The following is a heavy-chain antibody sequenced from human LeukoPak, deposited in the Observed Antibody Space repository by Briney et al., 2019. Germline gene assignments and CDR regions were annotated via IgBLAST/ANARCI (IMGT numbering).Heavy chain of an antibody. J-gene: IGHJ4*02. CDR3: ARSARDSSGYYYFDY. D-gene: IGHD3-22*01. CDR1: GGSISSYY. V-gene: IGHV4-4*07. Sequence: SETLSLTCTVSGGSISSYYWSWIRQPAGKGLEWIGRIYTSGSTNYNPSLKSRVTMSVDTSKNQFSLKPSSVTAADTAVYYCARSARDSSGYYYFDYWGQGTLVTVSS. CDR2: IYTSGST.